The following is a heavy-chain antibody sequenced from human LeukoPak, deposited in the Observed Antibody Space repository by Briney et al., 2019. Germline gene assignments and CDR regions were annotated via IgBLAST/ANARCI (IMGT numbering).Heavy chain of an antibody. J-gene: IGHJ4*02. Sequence: ASVEVSCKVSGYTLTELSMHWVRQAPGKGLEWMGGFDPEDGETIYAQKFQGRVTMTEDTSTDTAYMELSSLRSEDTAVYYCAGWPMVRGVIRSFDYWGQGTLVTVSS. V-gene: IGHV1-24*01. CDR3: AGWPMVRGVIRSFDY. D-gene: IGHD3-10*01. CDR1: GYTLTELS. CDR2: FDPEDGET.